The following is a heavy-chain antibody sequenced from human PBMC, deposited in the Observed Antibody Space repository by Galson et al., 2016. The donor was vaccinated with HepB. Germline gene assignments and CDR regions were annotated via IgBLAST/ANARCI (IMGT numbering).Heavy chain of an antibody. CDR1: GFSFSSYW. V-gene: IGHV3-74*01. CDR2: IKSDGSST. Sequence: LSCAASGFSFSSYWMHWVRQAPGKGLVWVSRIKSDGSSTSYADSVKGRFTISRDNAKNTLYLQMNSLRAEDTAVYFCATTTLRLDASDIWGQGTMVTVSS. CDR3: ATTTLRLDASDI. D-gene: IGHD2/OR15-2a*01. J-gene: IGHJ3*02.